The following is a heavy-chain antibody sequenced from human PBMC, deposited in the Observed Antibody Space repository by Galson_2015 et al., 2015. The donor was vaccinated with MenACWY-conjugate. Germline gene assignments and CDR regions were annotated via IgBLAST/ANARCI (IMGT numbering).Heavy chain of an antibody. CDR2: IYFTGNT. Sequence: GNIYFTGNTNYNPSLKSRVTMSIDTSMNQFSLKVSSVTAADTAVYYCARVPSDYATWFDPWGQGTRVTVSS. D-gene: IGHD4-17*01. J-gene: IGHJ5*02. CDR3: ARVPSDYATWFDP. V-gene: IGHV4-59*01.